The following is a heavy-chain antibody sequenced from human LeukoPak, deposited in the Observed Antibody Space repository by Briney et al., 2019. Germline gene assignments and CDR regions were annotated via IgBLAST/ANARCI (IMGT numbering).Heavy chain of an antibody. Sequence: GGSLRLSCAASGFTFSSYGMHWVRQAPGKGLEWVAFIRYDGSNKYYADSVKRRFTISRDNSKNTLYLQMNSLRAEDTAVYYCAKDPFGSYSPGNFDYWGQGTLVTVSS. D-gene: IGHD3-10*01. CDR2: IRYDGSNK. CDR3: AKDPFGSYSPGNFDY. CDR1: GFTFSSYG. V-gene: IGHV3-30*02. J-gene: IGHJ4*02.